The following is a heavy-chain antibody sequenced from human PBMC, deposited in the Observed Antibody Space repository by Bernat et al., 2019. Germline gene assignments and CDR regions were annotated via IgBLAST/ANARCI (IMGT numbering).Heavy chain of an antibody. Sequence: QVQLVQSGAEVKKPGASVKVSCKASGYTFTSYYMHWVRQAPGQGLEWMGIINPSGGSTSYAQKFQGRVTMTRDTSTSTVYMELSSLRSEDTAVYYCASCPVGGGDAFDIWGQGTMVTVSS. J-gene: IGHJ3*02. CDR2: INPSGGST. CDR3: ASCPVGGGDAFDI. V-gene: IGHV1-46*01. D-gene: IGHD3-16*01. CDR1: GYTFTSYY.